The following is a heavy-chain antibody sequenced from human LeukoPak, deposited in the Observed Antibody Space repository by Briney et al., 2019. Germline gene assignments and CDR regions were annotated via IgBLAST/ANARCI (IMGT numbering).Heavy chain of an antibody. Sequence: GRSLRLSCAASGFTFSSYGMHWVRQAPGKGLEWVAVISYDGSNKYYADSVKGRFTISRDNSKNTLYLQMNSLRAEDTAVFYCAKGSAAEYYFDYWGRGTLVTLSS. CDR3: AKGSAAEYYFDY. CDR2: ISYDGSNK. V-gene: IGHV3-30*18. D-gene: IGHD6-13*01. CDR1: GFTFSSYG. J-gene: IGHJ4*02.